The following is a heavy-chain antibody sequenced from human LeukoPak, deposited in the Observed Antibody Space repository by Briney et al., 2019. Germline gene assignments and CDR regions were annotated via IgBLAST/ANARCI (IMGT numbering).Heavy chain of an antibody. D-gene: IGHD6-19*01. CDR3: ARGQALAGDYFDY. J-gene: IGHJ4*02. V-gene: IGHV3-30*19. Sequence: GGSLRLSCAASGFTFSSYGMHWLRQAPGKGLEWVAVISYDGSNKYYADSVKGRFTISRDNSKNTLYLQMNSLRAEDTAVYYCARGQALAGDYFDYWGQGTLVTVSS. CDR2: ISYDGSNK. CDR1: GFTFSSYG.